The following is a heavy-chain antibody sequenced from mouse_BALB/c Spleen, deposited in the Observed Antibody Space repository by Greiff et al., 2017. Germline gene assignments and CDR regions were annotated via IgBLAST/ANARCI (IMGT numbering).Heavy chain of an antibody. J-gene: IGHJ4*01. Sequence: DVHLVESGPELVKPGASVKISCKASGYSFTGYFMNWVMQSHGKSLEWIGRINPYNGDTFYNQKFKGKATLTVDKSSSTAHMELRSLASEDSAVYYCARSNYYAMDYWGQGTSVTVSS. V-gene: IGHV1-20*02. CDR3: ARSNYYAMDY. CDR2: INPYNGDT. CDR1: GYSFTGYF.